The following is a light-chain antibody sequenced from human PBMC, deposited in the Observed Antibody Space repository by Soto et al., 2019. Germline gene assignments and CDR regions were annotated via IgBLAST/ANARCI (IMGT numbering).Light chain of an antibody. CDR3: SLYISGSTYV. CDR2: EVN. Sequence: QSALTQPASVSGSPGQSITISCTGTSSDVGGYNYVSWYQQHPGKAPKLMIYEVNTRPSGVPDRFSGSKSGSTASLTISGLQAEDEADYYCSLYISGSTYVFGTGTKVTVL. J-gene: IGLJ1*01. CDR1: SSDVGGYNY. V-gene: IGLV2-14*01.